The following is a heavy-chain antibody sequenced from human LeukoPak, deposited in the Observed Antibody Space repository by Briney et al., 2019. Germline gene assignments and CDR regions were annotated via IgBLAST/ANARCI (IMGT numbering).Heavy chain of an antibody. V-gene: IGHV1-69*13. J-gene: IGHJ6*03. Sequence: GASVKVSCKASGYTFTSYDINWVRQATGQGLEWMGGIIPIFGTANYAQKFQGRVTITADESTSTAYMELSSLRSEDTAVYYCATIRFLEWFDYYYYYYMDVWGKGTTVTVSS. CDR2: IIPIFGTA. CDR1: GYTFTSYD. CDR3: ATIRFLEWFDYYYYYYMDV. D-gene: IGHD3-3*01.